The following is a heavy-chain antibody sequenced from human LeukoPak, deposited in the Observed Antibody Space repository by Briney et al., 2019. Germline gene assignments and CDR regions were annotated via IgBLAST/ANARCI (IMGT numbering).Heavy chain of an antibody. CDR1: GFTFSLYG. Sequence: PGTSLRLSCAASGFTFSLYGMHWVRQAPGKGLEWVAAIQSDGSKEYYADSERGRFTISRDDSKNTLYLQLNSLRVEDTAVYYRARDLAVGVCEFWGQGTLVTVSS. V-gene: IGHV3-33*01. D-gene: IGHD6-19*01. CDR2: IQSDGSKE. CDR3: ARDLAVGVCEF. J-gene: IGHJ4*02.